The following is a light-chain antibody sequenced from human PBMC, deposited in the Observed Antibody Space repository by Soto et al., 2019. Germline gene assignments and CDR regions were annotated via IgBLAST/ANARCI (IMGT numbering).Light chain of an antibody. CDR2: EGS. V-gene: IGLV2-23*01. CDR3: CSYAGSSTHVV. Sequence: QSALTQPASVSGAPGQSITISCTGTSSDVGSYNLVSWYQQHPGKAPKLMIYEGSKRPSGVSHRFSGSKSGNTASLTLSGLQAEDEADYYCCSYAGSSTHVVFGGGTKLTVL. J-gene: IGLJ2*01. CDR1: SSDVGSYNL.